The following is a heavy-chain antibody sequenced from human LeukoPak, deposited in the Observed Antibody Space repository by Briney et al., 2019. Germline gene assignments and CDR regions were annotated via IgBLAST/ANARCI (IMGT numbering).Heavy chain of an antibody. Sequence: SETLSLTCAVYGGSFSGYYWSWIRQPPGKGLEWIGEINHSGSTNYNPSLKSRVTISVDTSKNQFSLKPSSVTAADTAVYYCARGGPRYCSSTSCYSHFDYWGQGTLVTVSS. CDR1: GGSFSGYY. V-gene: IGHV4-34*01. CDR2: INHSGST. D-gene: IGHD2-2*01. J-gene: IGHJ4*02. CDR3: ARGGPRYCSSTSCYSHFDY.